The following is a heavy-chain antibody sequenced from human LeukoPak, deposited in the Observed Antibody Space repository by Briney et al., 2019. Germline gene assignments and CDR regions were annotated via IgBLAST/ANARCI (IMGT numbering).Heavy chain of an antibody. V-gene: IGHV3-30*02. CDR2: IRYDGSNK. D-gene: IGHD6-19*01. CDR3: AKDISYVQYSSGSCLDY. CDR1: GFTFSSYG. Sequence: PGGSLRLSCAASGFTFSSYGMHWVRQAPGKGLEWVAFIRYDGSNKYYADSVKGRLTISRDSSKNTLYLQMNSLRAEDTALYYCAKDISYVQYSSGSCLDYWGQGTLVTVSS. J-gene: IGHJ4*02.